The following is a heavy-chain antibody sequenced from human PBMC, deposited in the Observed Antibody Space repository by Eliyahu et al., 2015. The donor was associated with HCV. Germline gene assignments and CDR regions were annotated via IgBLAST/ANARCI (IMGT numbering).Heavy chain of an antibody. V-gene: IGHV3-23*01. Sequence: EVQLLESGGGLVQPGGSLRLSCAASGFXFSSYAMSWVRQAPGKGLEWVSAISGSGGSTYYADSVKGRFTISRDNSKNTLYLQMNSLRAEDTAVYYCAKAGDYGDYVNRPFDYWGQGTLVTVSS. J-gene: IGHJ4*02. CDR2: ISGSGGST. D-gene: IGHD4-17*01. CDR3: AKAGDYGDYVNRPFDY. CDR1: GFXFSSYA.